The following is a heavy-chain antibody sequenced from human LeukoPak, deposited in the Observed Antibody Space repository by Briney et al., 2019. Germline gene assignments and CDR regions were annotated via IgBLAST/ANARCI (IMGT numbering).Heavy chain of an antibody. CDR1: GGSISSYY. CDR3: ARADYDTLTGYNWFDP. D-gene: IGHD3-9*01. J-gene: IGHJ5*02. CDR2: IYYSRST. V-gene: IGHV4-59*01. Sequence: SETLSLTCTVSGGSISSYYWSWIRQPPGKGLEWIGYIYYSRSTNYNPSLKSRVTISVDTSKNQFSLKLSSVTAADTAVYYCARADYDTLTGYNWFDPWGQGTLVTVSS.